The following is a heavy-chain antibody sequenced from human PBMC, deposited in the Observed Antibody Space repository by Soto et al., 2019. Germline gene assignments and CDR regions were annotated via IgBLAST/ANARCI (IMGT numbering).Heavy chain of an antibody. Sequence: GGSLRLSCAASGFTLSSYGMHWVRQAPGKGLEWVAVISYDGSNKYYADSVKGRFTISRDNSKNTLYLQMNSLRAEDTAVYYCAKPHIRVAGQYVFDYWGQGTLVTVSS. V-gene: IGHV3-30*18. J-gene: IGHJ4*02. CDR3: AKPHIRVAGQYVFDY. CDR2: ISYDGSNK. CDR1: GFTLSSYG. D-gene: IGHD6-19*01.